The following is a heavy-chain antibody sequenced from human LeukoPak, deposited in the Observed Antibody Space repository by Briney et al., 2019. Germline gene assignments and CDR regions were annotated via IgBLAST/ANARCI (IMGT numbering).Heavy chain of an antibody. J-gene: IGHJ4*02. V-gene: IGHV4-38-2*01. D-gene: IGHD3-9*01. Sequence: SETLSLTCAVSGYSISSGYYWGWIRPPPGKGLEWIGSIYRSGSTYYNPSLKSRVTISVDTSKNQFSLKLSSVTAADTAVYYCARGGNDILTGHSDYWGQGTLVSVSS. CDR1: GYSISSGYY. CDR3: ARGGNDILTGHSDY. CDR2: IYRSGST.